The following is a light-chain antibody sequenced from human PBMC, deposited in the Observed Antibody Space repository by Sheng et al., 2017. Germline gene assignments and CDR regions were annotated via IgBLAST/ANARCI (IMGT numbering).Light chain of an antibody. CDR2: KAS. CDR1: QSISNW. V-gene: IGKV1-5*03. CDR3: QQYNTHLYS. J-gene: IGKJ2*03. Sequence: DIQMTQSPSTLSESVGDRVTITCRASQSISNWLAWYQQKPGKVPKLLIYKASSLESGVPSRFSGSGSGTEFTLTISSLQPDDFAIYYCQQYNTHLYSFGQGTKLEIK.